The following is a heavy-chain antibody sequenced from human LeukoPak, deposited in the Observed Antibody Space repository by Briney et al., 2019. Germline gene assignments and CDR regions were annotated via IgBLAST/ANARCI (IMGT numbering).Heavy chain of an antibody. CDR2: IYFSGTT. CDR3: ARSLSYNSGLTFDY. D-gene: IGHD6-25*01. V-gene: IGHV4-39*01. CDR1: GGSISTNTYY. Sequence: PSETLSLTCTVSGGSISTNTYYWAWIRQPPGKGLECIGGIYFSGTTYYNPSLKSRVTISVDTSKNQFSLQLTSVTAADTAVYFCARSLSYNSGLTFDYWGQGTLVTVSS. J-gene: IGHJ4*02.